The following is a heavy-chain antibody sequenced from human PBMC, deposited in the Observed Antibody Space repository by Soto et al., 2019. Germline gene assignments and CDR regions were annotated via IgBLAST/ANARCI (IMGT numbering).Heavy chain of an antibody. J-gene: IGHJ4*02. CDR1: GYTFTSYY. CDR3: ARDRGGYSSSWAIDY. D-gene: IGHD6-13*01. V-gene: IGHV1-46*01. CDR2: INPSGGST. Sequence: QVQLVQSGAEVKKPGASVKVSCKASGYTFTSYYMHWVRQAPGQGLEWMGIINPSGGSTSYAQKFQGRVTMTRDTSTSTVYRELSSLRSEDTAVYYCARDRGGYSSSWAIDYWGQGTLVTVSS.